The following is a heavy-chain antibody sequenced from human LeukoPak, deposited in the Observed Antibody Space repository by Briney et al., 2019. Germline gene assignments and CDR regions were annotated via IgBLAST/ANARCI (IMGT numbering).Heavy chain of an antibody. Sequence: GGSLRLSCAASGFTFSSYAMSWVRQAPGKGLEWVSAISGSGGSTYYADSVKGRFTISRDNSKNTLYLQMNSLRAEDTAVYYCAKDVRVVVERYYYYYYMDVWGKGTTVTVSS. CDR3: AKDVRVVVERYYYYYYMDV. CDR1: GFTFSSYA. CDR2: ISGSGGST. V-gene: IGHV3-23*01. J-gene: IGHJ6*03. D-gene: IGHD3-22*01.